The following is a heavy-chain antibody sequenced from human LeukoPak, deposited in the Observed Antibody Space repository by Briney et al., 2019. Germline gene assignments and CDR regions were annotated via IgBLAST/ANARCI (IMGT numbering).Heavy chain of an antibody. Sequence: GGSLRLSCAASGSTFSSTWMSWVRQSPGKGLEWVANIRQDGSDRYYIDSVRGRFTISRDNAKNSLSLQMNSLRVEDTAVYYCARDRDCGDGGCYPHFDYWGQGILVTVSS. V-gene: IGHV3-7*01. CDR2: IRQDGSDR. D-gene: IGHD2-15*01. J-gene: IGHJ4*02. CDR3: ARDRDCGDGGCYPHFDY. CDR1: GSTFSSTW.